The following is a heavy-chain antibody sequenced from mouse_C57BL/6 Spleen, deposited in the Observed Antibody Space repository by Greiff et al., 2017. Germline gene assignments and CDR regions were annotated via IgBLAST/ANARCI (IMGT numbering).Heavy chain of an antibody. Sequence: DVQLVESGGGLVKPGGSLKLSCAASGFTFSSYAMSWVRQTPETRLEWVATISDGGSYTYYPANVKGRFPMSRDNAKNDLYLQMSHLKFENTAMYYCTREALDYGGQGSSVTVSS. V-gene: IGHV5-4*01. J-gene: IGHJ4*01. CDR1: GFTFSSYA. CDR3: TREALDY. CDR2: ISDGGSYT.